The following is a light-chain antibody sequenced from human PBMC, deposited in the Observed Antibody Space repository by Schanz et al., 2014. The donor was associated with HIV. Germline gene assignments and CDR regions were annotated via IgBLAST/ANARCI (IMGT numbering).Light chain of an antibody. J-gene: IGKJ1*01. CDR3: QQYSSYSPT. V-gene: IGKV1-5*03. Sequence: DIQMTQSPSTLSASVGDRVTITCRASQNIGNWLAWYQQKPGKAPHLLIFQASFLKGGVPSRFSGSGAGTEFTLTIDSLQPDDFATYYCQQYSSYSPTFGQGTEVEV. CDR2: QAS. CDR1: QNIGNW.